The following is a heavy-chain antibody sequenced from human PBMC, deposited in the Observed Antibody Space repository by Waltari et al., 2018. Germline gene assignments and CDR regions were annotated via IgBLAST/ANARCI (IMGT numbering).Heavy chain of an antibody. J-gene: IGHJ6*02. CDR2: ISPSYGTA. CDR3: ASQSSSSHYYGMGV. V-gene: IGHV1-69*01. CDR1: GDTFSSYS. D-gene: IGHD6-6*01. Sequence: QVQLVQSGAEVKKPRSSVTVHCTSSGDTFSSYSLTWVREALGRWLEWRGGISPSYGTANYVQKFQGRVTITADESTSRAYMELSSLKSYETAVYYCASQSSSSHYYGMGVWGQGTTVTVSS.